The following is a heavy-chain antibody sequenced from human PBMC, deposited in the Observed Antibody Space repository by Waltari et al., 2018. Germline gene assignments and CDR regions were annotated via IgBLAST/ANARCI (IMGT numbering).Heavy chain of an antibody. D-gene: IGHD3-3*01. CDR3: ARDRYEVWGFFGTPYYYGMDV. Sequence: QVQLVQSGAEVKKPGASVKVSCKASGYTFTSYYMHWVRQAPGQGLEWMGIINPSGGSTSYAQKFQGRVTMTRDTSTSTVYMELSSLRSEDTAVYYCARDRYEVWGFFGTPYYYGMDVWGQGTTVTVSS. V-gene: IGHV1-46*01. J-gene: IGHJ6*02. CDR1: GYTFTSYY. CDR2: INPSGGST.